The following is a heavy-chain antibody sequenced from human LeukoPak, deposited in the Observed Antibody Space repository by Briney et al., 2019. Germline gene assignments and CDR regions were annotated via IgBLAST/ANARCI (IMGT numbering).Heavy chain of an antibody. CDR3: ARDTRITGTSTSYYYYMDV. Sequence: SETLSLTCTVSGGSISSGSYYWSWIRQPAGKGLEWIGRIYTSGSTNYNPSLKSRVTISVDTSKNQFSLKLSSVTAADTAVYYCARDTRITGTSTSYYYYMDVWGKGTTVTVSS. J-gene: IGHJ6*03. CDR2: IYTSGST. CDR1: GGSISSGSYY. V-gene: IGHV4-61*02. D-gene: IGHD1-7*01.